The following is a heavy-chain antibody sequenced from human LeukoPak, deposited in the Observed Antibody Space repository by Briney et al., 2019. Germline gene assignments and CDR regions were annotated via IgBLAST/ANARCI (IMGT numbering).Heavy chain of an antibody. V-gene: IGHV3-9*03. D-gene: IGHD6-19*01. CDR3: ASEAGAHDAFDI. CDR1: GFTFDDYA. CDR2: ISWNSGSI. Sequence: GRSLRLSCAASGFTFDDYAMHWVRQAPGKGLEWVSGISWNSGSIGYADSVKGRFTISRDNAKNSLYLQMNSLRAEDMALYYCASEAGAHDAFDIWGQGTMATVSS. J-gene: IGHJ3*02.